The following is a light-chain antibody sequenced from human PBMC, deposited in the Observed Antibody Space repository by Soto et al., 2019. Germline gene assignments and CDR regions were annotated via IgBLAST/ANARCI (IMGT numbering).Light chain of an antibody. V-gene: IGKV3-20*01. CDR1: QSVSSSY. CDR2: GAS. J-gene: IGKJ3*01. Sequence: EIVLTQSTGTLSLSPGERATLSCRASQSVSSSYLAWYQQKPGQAPRLLIYGASSRATGIPDRFSGSGSGTDFTLTISRLEPEDVAVYYCQQYGSSPSFGPGTKVDIK. CDR3: QQYGSSPS.